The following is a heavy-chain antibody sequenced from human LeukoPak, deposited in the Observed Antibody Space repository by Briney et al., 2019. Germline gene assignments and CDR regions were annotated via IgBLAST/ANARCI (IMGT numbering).Heavy chain of an antibody. CDR3: ARDRITMVRGVIITDDAFDI. J-gene: IGHJ3*02. Sequence: PSETLSLTCTVSGGSISSYYWSWIRQPAGKGLEWIGRIYTSGSTNYNPSLKSRVTMSVDTSKTQFSLKLSSVTAADTAVYYCARDRITMVRGVIITDDAFDIWGQGTMVTVSS. CDR2: IYTSGST. D-gene: IGHD3-10*01. V-gene: IGHV4-4*07. CDR1: GGSISSYY.